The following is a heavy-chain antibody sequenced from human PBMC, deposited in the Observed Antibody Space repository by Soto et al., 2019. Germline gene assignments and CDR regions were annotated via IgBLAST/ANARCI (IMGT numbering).Heavy chain of an antibody. Sequence: GGSLRLSCAASGFSFGSYWMHWVRQVPGGGLMWVSRISSDGGSTEYADPVQGRFIISRDNARNTLFLQMTSLRAEDTAVYYCAKDGYYDGSGYSPFDSWGQGTLVTVSS. CDR3: AKDGYYDGSGYSPFDS. CDR1: GFSFGSYW. D-gene: IGHD3-22*01. V-gene: IGHV3-74*01. CDR2: ISSDGGST. J-gene: IGHJ4*02.